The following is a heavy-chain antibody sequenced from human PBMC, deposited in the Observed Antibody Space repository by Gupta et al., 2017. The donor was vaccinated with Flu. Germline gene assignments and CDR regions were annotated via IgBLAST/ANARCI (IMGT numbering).Heavy chain of an antibody. J-gene: IGHJ4*02. Sequence: QVQLVESGGGLVKPGGSLRLSCVASGLTFSDYYMSWIRQAPGKGLEWSSYISGMNDYTNYADSVRGRFTISRDNAKNSLYLQMDSLRAEDTAVYFCARRLPVRQHFDYWGQGALVTVSS. CDR3: ARRLPVRQHFDY. V-gene: IGHV3-11*05. D-gene: IGHD1-1*01. CDR1: GLTFSDYY. CDR2: ISGMNDYT.